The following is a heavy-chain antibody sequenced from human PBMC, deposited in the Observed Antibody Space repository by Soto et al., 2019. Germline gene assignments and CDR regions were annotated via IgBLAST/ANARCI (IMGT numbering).Heavy chain of an antibody. CDR3: ARVLRYYVSSGYYGAVWFDP. D-gene: IGHD3-22*01. Sequence: QVQLQESGPGLVKPSETLSLTCTVSGGSVSSGSYSWSWIRQPPGKGLEWIGYIYYSGSTNYNPSLKSRVTISVDTSKNQFSLKLSSVTAADTAVYYCARVLRYYVSSGYYGAVWFDPWGQGTLVTVSS. CDR2: IYYSGST. V-gene: IGHV4-61*01. J-gene: IGHJ5*02. CDR1: GGSVSSGSYS.